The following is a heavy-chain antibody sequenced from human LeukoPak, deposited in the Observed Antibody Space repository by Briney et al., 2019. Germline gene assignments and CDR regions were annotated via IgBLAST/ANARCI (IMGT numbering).Heavy chain of an antibody. CDR3: AREPYYDFWSGYYDIDY. D-gene: IGHD3-3*01. Sequence: GGSLRLSCAASGFTFSSYSMNWVRQAPGKGLEWVSSISSSSSYIYYADSVKGRFTISRDNAKNSLYLQMNSLRGEDTSVYYCAREPYYDFWSGYYDIDYWGEGTQVTVSP. V-gene: IGHV3-21*01. CDR1: GFTFSSYS. CDR2: ISSSSSYI. J-gene: IGHJ4*02.